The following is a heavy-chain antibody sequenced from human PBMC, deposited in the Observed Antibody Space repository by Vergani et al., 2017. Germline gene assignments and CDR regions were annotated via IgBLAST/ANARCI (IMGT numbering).Heavy chain of an antibody. CDR1: GFTFSSYA. CDR3: AKARGITMVRGINWFDP. Sequence: EVQLLESGGGLVQPGGSLRLSCAASGFTFSSYAMSWVRQAPGKGLEWVSAISGSGGSTYYADSVKGRFTISRDNSKNTLYLQINSLRAEDTAVYYCAKARGITMVRGINWFDPWGQGTLVTGSS. V-gene: IGHV3-23*01. CDR2: ISGSGGST. J-gene: IGHJ5*02. D-gene: IGHD3-10*01.